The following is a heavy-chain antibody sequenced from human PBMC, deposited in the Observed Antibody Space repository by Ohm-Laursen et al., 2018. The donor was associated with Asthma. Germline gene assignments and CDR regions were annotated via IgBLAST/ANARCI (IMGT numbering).Heavy chain of an antibody. V-gene: IGHV3-21*01. CDR2: ISTASTFI. J-gene: IGHJ1*01. CDR3: ARIGPEWELPGREYSVHH. D-gene: IGHD1-26*01. Sequence: SLRLSCAASGFTFTSYDMYWVRQAPGKGLEWVASISTASTFIYYADSVRGRFTTSRDNAKNLVFLQMNGVRAEDTALYYCARIGPEWELPGREYSVHHWGQGTLVTVSS. CDR1: GFTFTSYD.